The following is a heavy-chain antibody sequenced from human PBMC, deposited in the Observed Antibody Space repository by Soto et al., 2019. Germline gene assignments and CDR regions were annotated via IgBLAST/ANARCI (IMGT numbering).Heavy chain of an antibody. CDR1: GFTFSSYA. Sequence: GGSLRLSCAASGFTFSSYAMHWVRQAPGKGLEWVAVISYDGSNKYYADSVKGRFTISRDNSKNTLYLQMNSLRAEDTAVYYCARVYGDYGPFYYYYGMDVWGQGTTVTVSS. J-gene: IGHJ6*02. D-gene: IGHD4-17*01. CDR3: ARVYGDYGPFYYYYGMDV. CDR2: ISYDGSNK. V-gene: IGHV3-30-3*01.